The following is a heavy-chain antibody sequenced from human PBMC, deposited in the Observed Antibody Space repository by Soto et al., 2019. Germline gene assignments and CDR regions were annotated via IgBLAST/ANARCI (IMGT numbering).Heavy chain of an antibody. CDR1: GGSFSSHS. CDR2: IPPGGSP. CDR3: ATYDVGTILQDY. Sequence: PSETLSLTCAVYGGSFSSHSRSWVRQSPGKGLEWIGEIPPGGSPNYNPSLKSRVTMSGETSKNQFSLELSSLTAADTAVYYCATYDVGTILQDYWGQGTLVTVSS. J-gene: IGHJ4*02. V-gene: IGHV4-34*01. D-gene: IGHD2-21*01.